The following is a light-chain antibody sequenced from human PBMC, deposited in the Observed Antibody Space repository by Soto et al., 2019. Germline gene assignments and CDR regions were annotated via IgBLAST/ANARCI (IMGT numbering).Light chain of an antibody. CDR3: ATWEDSLNGAYV. CDR1: SSNIGSNL. Sequence: QSALTQPPSASGTPGQRVTISCSGSSSNIGSNLVTWYQHLPGTAPRLLIYANDQRPSGVPDRFSGSKSDTSASLAISALQSEDKADYYCATWEDSLNGAYVFGTGTKLTVL. CDR2: AND. J-gene: IGLJ1*01. V-gene: IGLV1-44*01.